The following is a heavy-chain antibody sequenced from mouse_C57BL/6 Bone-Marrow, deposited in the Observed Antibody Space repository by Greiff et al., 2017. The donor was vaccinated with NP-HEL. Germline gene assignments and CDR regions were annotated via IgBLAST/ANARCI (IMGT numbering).Heavy chain of an antibody. CDR3: VSDYYGSSYGYFDV. CDR1: GFSFNTYA. J-gene: IGHJ1*03. Sequence: EAGGGLVQPKGSLKLSCAASGFSFNTYAMNWVRQAPGKGLEWVARIRSKSNNYATYYADSVKDRFTISRDDSESMLYLQMNNLKTEDTAMYYCVSDYYGSSYGYFDVWGTGTTVTVSS. CDR2: IRSKSNNYAT. D-gene: IGHD1-1*01. V-gene: IGHV10-1*01.